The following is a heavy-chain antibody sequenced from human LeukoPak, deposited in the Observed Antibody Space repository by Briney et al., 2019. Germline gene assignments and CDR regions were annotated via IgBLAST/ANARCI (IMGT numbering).Heavy chain of an antibody. CDR2: ISSGGGGST. V-gene: IGHV3-23*01. J-gene: IGHJ4*02. CDR1: GFTFSNYA. D-gene: IGHD3-16*01. Sequence: GGSLRLSCAASGFTFSNYAMTWVRQAPGMGLEWVSTISSGGGGSTFYADSVKGRFTISRDNSKNTLYLQMNSLRVEDTAVYYCAKGGQPYYFDYWDQGTLVTVSS. CDR3: AKGGQPYYFDY.